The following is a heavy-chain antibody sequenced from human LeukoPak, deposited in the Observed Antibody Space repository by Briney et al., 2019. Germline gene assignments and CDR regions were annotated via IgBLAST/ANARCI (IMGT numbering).Heavy chain of an antibody. V-gene: IGHV3-23*01. CDR1: GFTFSSYA. CDR3: AREGGATFYNWFDP. J-gene: IGHJ5*02. Sequence: GGSLRLSCAASGFTFSSYAMSWVRQAPGKGLEWVSAISGSGGSTYYADSVKGRFTISRDNAKNSLYLQMNSLRAEDTALYYCAREGGATFYNWFDPWGQGTLVTVSS. D-gene: IGHD1-26*01. CDR2: ISGSGGST.